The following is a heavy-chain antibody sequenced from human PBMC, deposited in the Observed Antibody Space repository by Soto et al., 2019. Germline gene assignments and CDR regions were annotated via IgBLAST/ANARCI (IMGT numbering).Heavy chain of an antibody. Sequence: GGSLRLSCAASGFTFSSYSMNWVRQAPGKGLEWVSSISSSSSYIYYADSVKGRFTISRDNAKNSLYLQMNSLRAEDTAVYYCAREVTARRADAFDIWGQGTMVTVSS. J-gene: IGHJ3*02. D-gene: IGHD2-15*01. CDR3: AREVTARRADAFDI. CDR1: GFTFSSYS. V-gene: IGHV3-21*01. CDR2: ISSSSSYI.